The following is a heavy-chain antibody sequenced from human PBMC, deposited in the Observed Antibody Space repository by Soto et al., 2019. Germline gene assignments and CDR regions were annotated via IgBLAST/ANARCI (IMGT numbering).Heavy chain of an antibody. CDR3: ARVGLYYDSSGYYSYYYYGMDV. V-gene: IGHV4-34*01. D-gene: IGHD3-22*01. J-gene: IGHJ6*02. CDR1: GGSFSGYY. Sequence: SATLSLTCAVYGGSFSGYYWSWIRQPPGKGLEWIGEINHSGSTNYNPSLKSRVTITVDTSENKFSRKLSFVTAADTAVYYCARVGLYYDSSGYYSYYYYGMDVWGQGTTVTVSS. CDR2: INHSGST.